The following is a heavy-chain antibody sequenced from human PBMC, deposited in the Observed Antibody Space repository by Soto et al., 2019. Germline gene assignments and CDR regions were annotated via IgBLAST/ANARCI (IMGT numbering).Heavy chain of an antibody. D-gene: IGHD6-6*01. CDR2: IIPIFGTA. CDR1: GGTFSSYA. J-gene: IGHJ6*02. V-gene: IGHV1-69*13. CDR3: ARAQLVGYNYYYYGMDV. Sequence: SVKVSCKASGGTFSSYAISWVRQAPGQRLEWMGGIIPIFGTANYAQKFQGRVTITADESTSTAYMELSSLRSEDTAVFYCARAQLVGYNYYYYGMDVWGQGTTVTVSS.